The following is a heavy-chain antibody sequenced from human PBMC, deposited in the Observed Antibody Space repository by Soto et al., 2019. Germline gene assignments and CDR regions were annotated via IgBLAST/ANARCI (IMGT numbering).Heavy chain of an antibody. CDR1: GASISGFY. D-gene: IGHD1-1*01. CDR3: VRDGTKNLRDWFDP. Sequence: SETLSLTFTVSGASISGFYWSWIRKSAGKGLEWIGRIYATGTTDYNPSLKSRVMMSVDTSKKQFSLKLRSVTAADTAVYYCVRDGTKNLRDWFDPWGQGISVTVSS. J-gene: IGHJ5*02. V-gene: IGHV4-4*07. CDR2: IYATGTT.